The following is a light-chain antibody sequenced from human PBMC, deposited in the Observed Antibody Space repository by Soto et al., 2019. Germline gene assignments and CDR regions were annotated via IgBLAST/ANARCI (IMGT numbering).Light chain of an antibody. CDR2: EGS. CDR1: SSDVGSYNL. CDR3: CSYAGSSTFTLV. J-gene: IGLJ2*01. V-gene: IGLV2-23*03. Sequence: QSALTQPASVSGSPGQSITISCTGTSSDVGSYNLVSWYQQHPGKAPKLMIYEGSKRPSGVSNRFSGSKSGNTASRTMSGLQAEDEADDYCCSYAGSSTFTLVFGGGTKLTVL.